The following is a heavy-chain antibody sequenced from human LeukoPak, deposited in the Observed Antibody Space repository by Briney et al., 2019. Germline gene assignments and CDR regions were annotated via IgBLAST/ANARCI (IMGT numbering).Heavy chain of an antibody. CDR1: GFTFSSFA. J-gene: IGHJ4*02. D-gene: IGHD3-10*01. CDR3: AKAGRITMIRGVITDFDY. CDR2: ISRSGSST. Sequence: GGSLRLSCAASGFTFSSFAMNWVRHAPGKGLEWVSSISRSGSSTYYANSVRGRFTISRDNSKNTLHLQLNTLRAEDTAVYYCAKAGRITMIRGVITDFDYWGQGSLVTVSS. V-gene: IGHV3-23*01.